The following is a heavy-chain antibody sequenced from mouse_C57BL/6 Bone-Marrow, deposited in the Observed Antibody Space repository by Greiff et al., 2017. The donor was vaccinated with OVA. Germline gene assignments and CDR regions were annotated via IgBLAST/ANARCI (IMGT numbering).Heavy chain of an antibody. J-gene: IGHJ3*01. Sequence: EVKLVESGGGLVKPGGSLKLSCAASGFTFSDYGMHWVRQAPEKGLEWVAYISSGSSTIYYADTVKGRFTISRDNAKNTLFLQMTSLRSEDTAMYYCARPYYYGSSWFACWGQGTLVTVSA. CDR1: GFTFSDYG. D-gene: IGHD1-1*01. CDR3: ARPYYYGSSWFAC. CDR2: ISSGSSTI. V-gene: IGHV5-17*01.